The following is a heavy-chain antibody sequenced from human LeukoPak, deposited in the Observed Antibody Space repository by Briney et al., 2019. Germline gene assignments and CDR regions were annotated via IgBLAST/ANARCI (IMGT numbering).Heavy chain of an antibody. CDR1: GYRFTGYW. CDR3: SRLGSCSGGRCYDLDV. V-gene: IGHV5-51*01. CDR2: IYPGDSDT. D-gene: IGHD2-15*01. J-gene: IGHJ6*02. Sequence: GESLEISLKGFGYRFTGYWIVLVRQVSGQGLELMGMIYPGDSDTRYSPSLRGQDTISADKSISAAYLQWSSLKASDTAMYYCSRLGSCSGGRCYDLDVWGQGTTVSVS.